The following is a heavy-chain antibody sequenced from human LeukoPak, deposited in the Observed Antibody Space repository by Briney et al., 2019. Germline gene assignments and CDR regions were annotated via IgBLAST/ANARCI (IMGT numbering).Heavy chain of an antibody. CDR1: GFTFSSYA. CDR2: ISYDGSNK. J-gene: IGHJ4*02. Sequence: GRSLRLSCAASGFTFSSYAMHWVRQAPGKGLEWVAVISYDGSNKYYADSVKGRHTISRDNSKNTLYLQVNSLRVEDTAVYYCAYGVGPPAPPGSGGEEPVVTVSS. V-gene: IGHV3-30-3*01. D-gene: IGHD3-3*01. CDR3: AYGVGPPAPPGS.